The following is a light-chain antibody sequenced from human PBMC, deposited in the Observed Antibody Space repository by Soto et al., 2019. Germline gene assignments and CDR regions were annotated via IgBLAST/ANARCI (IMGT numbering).Light chain of an antibody. J-gene: IGLJ2*01. CDR1: SSEVGSYNL. V-gene: IGLV2-23*03. CDR3: CSYALSSTFI. Sequence: QSVLTQPASVSGSPGQSITISCTGTSSEVGSYNLVSWYQQHPGKAPKLMIYEGTKRPSGVSNRFSGSKSGTTASLTVSGLQAEDESDYYCCSYALSSTFIFGGGTKLTVL. CDR2: EGT.